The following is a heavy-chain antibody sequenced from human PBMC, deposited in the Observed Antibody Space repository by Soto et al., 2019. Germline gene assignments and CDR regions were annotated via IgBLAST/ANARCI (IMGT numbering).Heavy chain of an antibody. D-gene: IGHD3-10*01. Sequence: ASVKVSCKASGYSFTGHYVHWMRQAPGQGLEWMGWINPGNGDTKYAQRFQGRVTMTRDTSISTHYMELSALKSDDTAVYYCARDMNTYYGPGSIHGFFDYWGQGTLVTVYS. V-gene: IGHV1-2*02. J-gene: IGHJ4*02. CDR2: INPGNGDT. CDR1: GYSFTGHY. CDR3: ARDMNTYYGPGSIHGFFDY.